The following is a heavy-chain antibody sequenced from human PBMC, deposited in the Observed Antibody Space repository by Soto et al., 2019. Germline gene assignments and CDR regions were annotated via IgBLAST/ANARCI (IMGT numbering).Heavy chain of an antibody. Sequence: QVQLVQSGAEVKKPGSSVKVSCKASGGTFSSYAISWVRQAPGQGLEWMGGIIPIFGTANYAQKFQGRVTISAYKSTSTAYMEWSSLRSEDTAVYYCARDAKGVGIWSVWGQWTTVTVSS. CDR1: GGTFSSYA. J-gene: IGHJ6*02. V-gene: IGHV1-69*06. D-gene: IGHD2-8*01. CDR2: IIPIFGTA. CDR3: ARDAKGVGIWSV.